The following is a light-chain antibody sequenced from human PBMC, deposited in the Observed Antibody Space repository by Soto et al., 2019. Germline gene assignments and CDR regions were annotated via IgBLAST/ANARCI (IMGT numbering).Light chain of an antibody. CDR2: AAS. J-gene: IGKJ1*01. V-gene: IGKV1-27*01. CDR1: QGISNY. CDR3: QKYNSAPRT. Sequence: DIQMTQSPSSLSASVGDRVTITCRASQGISNYLAWYQQKPGKIPKLLIYAASTLKSGVPTRFSGSGSGTDVTLTISSMQPEDVATYYCQKYNSAPRTFGHGTKVEI.